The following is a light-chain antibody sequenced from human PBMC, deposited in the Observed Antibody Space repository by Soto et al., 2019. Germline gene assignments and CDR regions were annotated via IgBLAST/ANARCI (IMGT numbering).Light chain of an antibody. V-gene: IGLV1-44*01. CDR2: TNS. CDR3: AAWDDSLNGLYV. CDR1: SSNIGSNS. Sequence: QSVLTQPPSASGTPGQRVTISCSGSSSNIGSNSVNWYQHLPGTAPKLLIYTNSQRPSGVPDRFSGSKSGTSASLAISGLLSEDEADYYCAAWDDSLNGLYVFGTGTKLTVL. J-gene: IGLJ1*01.